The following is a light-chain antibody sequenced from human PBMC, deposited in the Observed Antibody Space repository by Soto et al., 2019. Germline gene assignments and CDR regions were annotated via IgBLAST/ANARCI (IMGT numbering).Light chain of an antibody. CDR2: KTS. V-gene: IGKV1-5*03. CDR1: QSISNG. CDR3: QQANSFPLT. Sequence: DIQMTQSPATLSVSLGDRVTISCRASQSISNGLAWHQQKPGKAPKLLIYKTSSIESGVPSRFSGSGSGTEFTLTISSLQPDDSATYYCQQANSFPLTFGQGTRLE. J-gene: IGKJ5*01.